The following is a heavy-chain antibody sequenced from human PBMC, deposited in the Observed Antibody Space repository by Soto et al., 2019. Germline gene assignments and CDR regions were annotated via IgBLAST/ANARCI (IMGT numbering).Heavy chain of an antibody. V-gene: IGHV6-1*01. D-gene: IGHD4-4*01. Sequence: PSPTLSLTCAISGDSISSNSAAWNWIRQSPSRGFEWLGRTYYRSRWYHDYAVSVKSRIIINPDTSKNQVSLQLNSVTPDDTAVYYCASYRYDYWGQGTVVTVSS. CDR3: ASYRYDY. CDR2: TYYRSRWYH. J-gene: IGHJ4*02. CDR1: GDSISSNSAA.